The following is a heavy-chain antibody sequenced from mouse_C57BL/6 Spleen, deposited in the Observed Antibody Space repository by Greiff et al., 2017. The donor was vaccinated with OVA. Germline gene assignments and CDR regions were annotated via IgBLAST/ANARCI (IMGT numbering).Heavy chain of an antibody. V-gene: IGHV1-81*01. CDR2: IYPRSGNT. CDR1: GYTFTSYG. CDR3: ARGRVPHWYFDV. Sequence: VKLQESGAELARPGASVKLSCKASGYTFTSYGISWVKQRTGQGLEWIGEIYPRSGNTYYNEKFKGKATLTADKSSSTAYMELRSLTSEDSAVYFCARGRVPHWYFDVWGTGTTVTVSS. J-gene: IGHJ1*03.